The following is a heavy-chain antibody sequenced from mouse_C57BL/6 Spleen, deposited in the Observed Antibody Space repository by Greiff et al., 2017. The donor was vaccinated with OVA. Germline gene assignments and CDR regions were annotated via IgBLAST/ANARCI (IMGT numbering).Heavy chain of an antibody. CDR2: ISSGGSYT. Sequence: EVQVVESGGDLVKPGGSLKLSCAASGFTFSSYGMSWVRQTPDKRLEWVATISSGGSYTYYPDSVKGRFTISRDNAKNTLYLQMSSLKSEDTAMYYCARGADYRTTGYFDYWGQGTTLTVSS. V-gene: IGHV5-6*01. CDR3: ARGADYRTTGYFDY. CDR1: GFTFSSYG. D-gene: IGHD2-14*01. J-gene: IGHJ2*01.